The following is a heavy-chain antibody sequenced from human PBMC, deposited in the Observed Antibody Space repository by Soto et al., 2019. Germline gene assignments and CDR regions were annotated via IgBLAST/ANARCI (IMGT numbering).Heavy chain of an antibody. J-gene: IGHJ4*02. Sequence: LETLSLTCTVSGGSISNYYVSWIRQPPGKGLEWIGHIYYSESTNYNPSLKSRVTISMDTSKNQFSLKLSSVTAADTAVYYCANSHTPDYFDYWGQGTLVTVSS. D-gene: IGHD5-18*01. V-gene: IGHV4-59*01. CDR1: GGSISNYY. CDR3: ANSHTPDYFDY. CDR2: IYYSEST.